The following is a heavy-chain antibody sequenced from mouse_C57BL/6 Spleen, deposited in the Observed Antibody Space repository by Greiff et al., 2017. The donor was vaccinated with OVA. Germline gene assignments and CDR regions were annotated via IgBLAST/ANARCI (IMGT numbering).Heavy chain of an antibody. CDR2: IYPEDGDT. D-gene: IGHD3-1*01. CDR3: ASSWNVRDFDY. V-gene: IGHV1-82*01. CDR1: GYAFSSSW. Sequence: QVQLQQSGPELVKPGASVKISCKASGYAFSSSWMNWVKQRPGKGLEWIGRIYPEDGDTNYNGKFKGKATLTADKSSSTAYMQLRSLTSDASAVYVGASSWNVRDFDYWGQGTTLTVSS. J-gene: IGHJ2*01.